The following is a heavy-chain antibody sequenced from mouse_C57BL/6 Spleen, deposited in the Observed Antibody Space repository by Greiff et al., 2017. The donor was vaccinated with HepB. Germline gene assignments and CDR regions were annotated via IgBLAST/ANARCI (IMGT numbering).Heavy chain of an antibody. J-gene: IGHJ1*03. V-gene: IGHV1-55*01. CDR2: IYPGSGST. CDR1: GYTFTSYW. CDR3: ARSIYYGSSYGYFDV. D-gene: IGHD1-1*01. Sequence: VKLQQPGAELVKPGASVKMSCKASGYTFTSYWITWVKQRPGQGLEWIGDIYPGSGSTNYNEKFKSKATLTVDTSSSTAYMQLSSLTSEDSAVYYCARSIYYGSSYGYFDVWGTGTTVTVSS.